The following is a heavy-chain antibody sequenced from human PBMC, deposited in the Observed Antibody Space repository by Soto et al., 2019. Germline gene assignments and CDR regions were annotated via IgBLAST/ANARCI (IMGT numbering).Heavy chain of an antibody. D-gene: IGHD3-22*01. V-gene: IGHV3-33*01. CDR2: IWFDGRNQ. Sequence: PGGSLILSCAASRYTFSSHGMHWVRQAPGKGLEGVAVIWFDGRNQYYADDVRGRFTISRDNSKNTLDLQMNNLRAEDTAVYFCARDYLYDSSGCIDNWCQGT. CDR1: RYTFSSHG. CDR3: ARDYLYDSSGCIDN. J-gene: IGHJ4*02.